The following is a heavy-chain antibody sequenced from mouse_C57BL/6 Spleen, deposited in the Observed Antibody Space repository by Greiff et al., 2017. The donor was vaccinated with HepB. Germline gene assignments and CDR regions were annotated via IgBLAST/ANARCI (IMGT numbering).Heavy chain of an antibody. V-gene: IGHV1-15*01. CDR3: TRRRDYGYGVHFDY. D-gene: IGHD2-2*01. Sequence: QVQLQQSGAELVRPGASVTLSCKASGYTFTDYEMHWVKQTPVHGLEWIGAIDPETGGTAYNQKFKGKAILTADKSSSTAYMELRSLTSEDSAVYYCTRRRDYGYGVHFDYRGQGTNLTVSS. CDR1: GYTFTDYE. J-gene: IGHJ2*01. CDR2: IDPETGGT.